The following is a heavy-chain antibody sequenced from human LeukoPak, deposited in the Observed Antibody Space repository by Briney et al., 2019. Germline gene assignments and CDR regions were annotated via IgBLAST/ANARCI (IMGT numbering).Heavy chain of an antibody. CDR1: GFTFSSYS. J-gene: IGHJ1*01. D-gene: IGHD2-2*01. CDR2: ISSSSSYI. V-gene: IGHV3-21*01. Sequence: GGSLRLSCAASGFTFSSYSMNWVRQAPGKGLEWVSSISSSSSYIYYADSVKGRFTISRDNAKNSLYLQMNSLRAEDTAVYYCARVENCSSTICYWYFQHWGQGTLVTVSS. CDR3: ARVENCSSTICYWYFQH.